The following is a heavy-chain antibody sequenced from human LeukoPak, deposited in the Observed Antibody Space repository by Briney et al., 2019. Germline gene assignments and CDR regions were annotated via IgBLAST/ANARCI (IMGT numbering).Heavy chain of an antibody. CDR1: GYTFTSYD. D-gene: IGHD3-3*01. CDR3: ARGKRFLEWLLSPSYYYYYGMDV. CDR2: MNPNSGNT. J-gene: IGHJ6*02. Sequence: ASVKVSCKASGYTFTSYDINWVRQATGQGLEWMGWMNPNSGNTGYAQKFQGRVTMTRNTSISTAYMGLSSLRSEDTAVYYCARGKRFLEWLLSPSYYYYYGMDVWGQGTTVTVSS. V-gene: IGHV1-8*01.